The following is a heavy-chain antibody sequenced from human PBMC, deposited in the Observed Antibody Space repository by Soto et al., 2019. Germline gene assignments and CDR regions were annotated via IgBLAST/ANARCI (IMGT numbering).Heavy chain of an antibody. CDR3: ARGGSGSPEAYYYYGMDV. CDR2: IIPIFGTA. V-gene: IGHV1-69*01. CDR1: GGTFSSYA. D-gene: IGHD1-26*01. J-gene: IGHJ6*02. Sequence: QVQLVQSGAEVKKPGSSVKVSCKASGGTFSSYAISWVRQAPGQGLEWMGGIIPIFGTANYAQKFQGRVTITADECTSTAYMGLSSLRSEDTAVYYCARGGSGSPEAYYYYGMDVWGQGTTVTVSS.